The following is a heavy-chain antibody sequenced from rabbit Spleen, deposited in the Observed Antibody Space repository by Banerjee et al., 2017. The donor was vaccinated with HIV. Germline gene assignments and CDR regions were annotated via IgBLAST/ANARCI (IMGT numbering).Heavy chain of an antibody. Sequence: QQQLVESGGGLVKPGGTLTLTCNASGIDFSSHYYMCWVRQAPGKGLELIGCIYTGSGSTYYASWAKGRFTISKTSSTTVTLQMTSLTVADMATYFCARDAGSGHYIDAYFDLWGPGTLVTVS. CDR2: IYTGSGST. D-gene: IGHD8-1*01. V-gene: IGHV1S45*01. CDR1: GIDFSSHYY. CDR3: ARDAGSGHYIDAYFDL. J-gene: IGHJ4*01.